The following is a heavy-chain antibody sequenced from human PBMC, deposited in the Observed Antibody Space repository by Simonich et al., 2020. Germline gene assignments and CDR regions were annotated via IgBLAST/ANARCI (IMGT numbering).Heavy chain of an antibody. CDR2: ISAYKGNT. V-gene: IGHV1-18*01. J-gene: IGHJ3*02. CDR3: ARSTTGTTAFDI. D-gene: IGHD1-1*01. Sequence: QVQLVQAGAEVKKLGASVKVSCKASGYTFTSYGIRWVRQAHGQGLEWMGWISAYKGNTNYAQKLQGRVTMTTYTSTSTAYMELRSLRSDDTAVYYCARSTTGTTAFDIWGQGTMVTVSS. CDR1: GYTFTSYG.